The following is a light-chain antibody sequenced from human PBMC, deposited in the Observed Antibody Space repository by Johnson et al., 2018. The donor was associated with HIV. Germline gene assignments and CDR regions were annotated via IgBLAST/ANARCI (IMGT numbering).Light chain of an antibody. CDR3: GTWDSSLSQGV. Sequence: QSVLTQPPSVSAAPGQKVTISCSGSSSNIGNNYVSWYQQLPGTAPKLLIYDNNKRPSGIPARFSGSKSGTSATLGITGLQTGDAADYYCGTWDSSLSQGVCGTGPNFTVL. V-gene: IGLV1-51*01. J-gene: IGLJ1*01. CDR1: SSNIGNNY. CDR2: DNN.